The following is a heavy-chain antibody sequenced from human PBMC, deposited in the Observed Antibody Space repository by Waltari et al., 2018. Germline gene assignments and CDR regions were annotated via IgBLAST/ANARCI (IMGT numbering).Heavy chain of an antibody. CDR1: GFTLRTHL. Sequence: EVQLVESGGNLIQPGGSLRLSCEPSGFTLRTHLNSWVRQAPGKGLEWVSIIYSGGNTYYAGSVKGRVTISRDNYKNMVYLEMNSLRAEDTAVYYCAKQSPSYTRGWYPLESWGPGTLVTVSP. J-gene: IGHJ4*02. CDR2: IYSGGNT. D-gene: IGHD6-19*01. CDR3: AKQSPSYTRGWYPLES. V-gene: IGHV3-53*01.